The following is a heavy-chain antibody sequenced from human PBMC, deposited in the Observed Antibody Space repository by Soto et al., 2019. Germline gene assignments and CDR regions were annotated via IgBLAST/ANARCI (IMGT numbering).Heavy chain of an antibody. J-gene: IGHJ2*01. V-gene: IGHV4-30-4*01. CDR3: ANLAYCGGDCYSDYWYFDL. CDR2: IYYSGST. CDR1: GGSISSGDYY. Sequence: QVQLQESGPGLVKPSQTLSLTCTVSGGSISSGDYYWSWIRQRPGKGLEWIGYIYYSGSTYYNPSLKSRVTISVDTSKNQFSLKLSSVTAADTAVYYCANLAYCGGDCYSDYWYFDLWGHGTLVTVSS. D-gene: IGHD2-21*02.